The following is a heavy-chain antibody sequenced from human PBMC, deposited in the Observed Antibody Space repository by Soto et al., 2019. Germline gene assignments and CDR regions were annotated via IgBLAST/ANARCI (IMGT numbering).Heavy chain of an antibody. D-gene: IGHD3-9*01. Sequence: GGSLRLSCAASGFTVSSNYMSWVRQAPGKGLEWVSVIYSGGSTYYADSVKGRFTISRDNSKNTLYLQMNSLRAEDTAVDYYARGYSDILTGYYTNYFDYWGQGTLVTVS. V-gene: IGHV3-53*01. CDR1: GFTVSSNY. J-gene: IGHJ4*02. CDR3: ARGYSDILTGYYTNYFDY. CDR2: IYSGGST.